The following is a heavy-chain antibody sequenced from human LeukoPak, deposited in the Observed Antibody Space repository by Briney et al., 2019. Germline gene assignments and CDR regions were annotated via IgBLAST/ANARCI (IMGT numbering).Heavy chain of an antibody. CDR2: IYYSGST. V-gene: IGHV4-31*03. J-gene: IGHJ6*03. Sequence: SETLSLTCTVSGGSISSGGYYWSRIRQHPGKGLEWIGYIYYSGSTYYNPSLKSRVTISVDTSKNQFSLKLSSVTAADTAVYSCARAHSSSSWYYYYMDVWGKGTTVTVSS. CDR3: ARAHSSSSWYYYYMDV. D-gene: IGHD6-6*01. CDR1: GGSISSGGYY.